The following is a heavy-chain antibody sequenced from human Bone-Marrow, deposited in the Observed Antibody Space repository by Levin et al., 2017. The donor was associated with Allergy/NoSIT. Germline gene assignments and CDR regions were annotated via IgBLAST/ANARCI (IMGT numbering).Heavy chain of an antibody. Sequence: ASVKVSCRASGYTVNKYGISWVRQAPGQELEWMGWISTYNGHTSNVQRFQGRVTMTTDTSTSTAYMELRSLRSDDTAVYYCASSHCSTTSCTGMDVWGKGTTVTVSS. CDR2: ISTYNGHT. V-gene: IGHV1-18*01. J-gene: IGHJ6*04. D-gene: IGHD2-2*01. CDR3: ASSHCSTTSCTGMDV. CDR1: GYTVNKYG.